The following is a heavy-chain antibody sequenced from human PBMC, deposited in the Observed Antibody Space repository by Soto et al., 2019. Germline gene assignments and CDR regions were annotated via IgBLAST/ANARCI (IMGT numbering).Heavy chain of an antibody. Sequence: GGSLRLSCAASGFTFSTYAMAWIRQAPGKGLEWVSAISSSGQSTHYADSVKGRFTISRDNSKNTLYLQMNSLRVEDTAVYYCAKGVHFLTDHLSFDIWGQGTMVTAS. D-gene: IGHD3-9*01. J-gene: IGHJ3*02. CDR1: GFTFSTYA. CDR3: AKGVHFLTDHLSFDI. CDR2: ISSSGQST. V-gene: IGHV3-23*01.